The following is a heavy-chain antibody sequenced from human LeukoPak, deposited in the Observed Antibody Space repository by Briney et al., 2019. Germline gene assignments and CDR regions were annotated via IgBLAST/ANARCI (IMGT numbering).Heavy chain of an antibody. J-gene: IGHJ4*02. CDR2: ISYDGSNK. CDR3: ARVWYYGSGSYHYFDY. Sequence: GGSLRLSCAASGFTFSSYAMHWVRQAPGKGLEWVAVISYDGSNKYYADSVKGRFTISRDNSKNTLYLQMNSLRAGDTAVYYCARVWYYGSGSYHYFDYWGQGTLVTVSS. CDR1: GFTFSSYA. V-gene: IGHV3-30-3*01. D-gene: IGHD3-10*01.